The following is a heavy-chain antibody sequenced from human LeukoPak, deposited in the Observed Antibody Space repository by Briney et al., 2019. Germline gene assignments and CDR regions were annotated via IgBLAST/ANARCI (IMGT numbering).Heavy chain of an antibody. J-gene: IGHJ3*02. CDR2: NNPNSGGT. CDR3: ARGAMDIVATTPYAFDI. Sequence: GASVKVSCKASGYTFTGYYMHWVRQAPGQGLEWMGWNNPNSGGTNYAQKFQGWVTMTRDTSISTAYMELSRLRSDDTAVYYCARGAMDIVATTPYAFDIWGQGTMVTVSS. D-gene: IGHD5-12*01. V-gene: IGHV1-2*04. CDR1: GYTFTGYY.